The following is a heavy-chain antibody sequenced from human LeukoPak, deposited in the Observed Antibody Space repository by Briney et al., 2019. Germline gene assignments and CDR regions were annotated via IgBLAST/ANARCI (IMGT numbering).Heavy chain of an antibody. CDR1: GGFISNHY. CDR3: ARVQLPDVSGAFDT. J-gene: IGHJ3*02. V-gene: IGHV4-4*07. Sequence: PSETLSLTCTVSGGFISNHYWGWIRQSAGKGLEWIGRIYSSGSTTYNPSLKSRISMSVDTSKNQFSLNLRSVTAADTAVYYCARVQLPDVSGAFDTWGQGTMVTVSS. D-gene: IGHD1-7*01. CDR2: IYSSGST.